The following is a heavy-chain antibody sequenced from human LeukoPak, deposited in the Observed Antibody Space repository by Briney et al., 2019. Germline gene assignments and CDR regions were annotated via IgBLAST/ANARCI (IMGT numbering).Heavy chain of an antibody. CDR2: IYYSGST. V-gene: IGHV4-61*01. Sequence: SETLSLTCTVSGGSVSSGSYYWSWIRQPPGKELEWIGYIYYSGSTNYNPSLKSRVTISVDTSKNQFSLKLSSVTAADTAVYYCARGLGHRAFDIWGQGTMVTVSS. CDR1: GGSVSSGSYY. J-gene: IGHJ3*02. D-gene: IGHD1-14*01. CDR3: ARGLGHRAFDI.